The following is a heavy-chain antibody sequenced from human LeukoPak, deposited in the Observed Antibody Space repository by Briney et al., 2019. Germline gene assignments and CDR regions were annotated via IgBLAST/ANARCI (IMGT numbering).Heavy chain of an antibody. CDR2: IRYDGSKK. CDR3: ARDINWTLLDMDV. V-gene: IGHV3-30*02. CDR1: GFTFSTSG. J-gene: IGHJ6*04. Sequence: GGSLRLSCAASGFTFSTSGTHWVRQAPGKGLEWVGFIRYDGSKKYYADSVKGRFTISRDNSKNTLYLQMNSLRAEDTAVYYCARDINWTLLDMDVWGKGTTVTVSS. D-gene: IGHD3-10*01.